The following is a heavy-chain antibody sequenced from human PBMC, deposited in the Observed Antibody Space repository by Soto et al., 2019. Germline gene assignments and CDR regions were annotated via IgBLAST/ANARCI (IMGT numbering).Heavy chain of an antibody. CDR2: ISGSVSST. Sequence: PWGSLRLSCAASGFIFSNYAMSWVRQAPGRGLEWVSFISGSVSSTYYADSVKGRFTISRGNSKNTLYLQMNSLRAEDAAVYYCVREASSSGLHLDHWGRGTLVTVS. V-gene: IGHV3-23*01. D-gene: IGHD6-6*01. CDR1: GFIFSNYA. J-gene: IGHJ4*02. CDR3: VREASSSGLHLDH.